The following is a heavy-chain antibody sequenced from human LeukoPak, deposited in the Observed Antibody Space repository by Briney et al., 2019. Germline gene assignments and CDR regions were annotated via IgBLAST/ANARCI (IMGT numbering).Heavy chain of an antibody. Sequence: GGSLRLSCAASGFTFRNYAMSWVRQAPGKGLEWVSTISGSGVDTDYADSVKDRFPISRDNSRNTLYLQMNSLRAEGTAVYYCAKHQDWTVTVPDYWGQGTLVTVSS. CDR3: AKHQDWTVTVPDY. V-gene: IGHV3-23*01. D-gene: IGHD4-17*01. CDR2: ISGSGVDT. J-gene: IGHJ4*02. CDR1: GFTFRNYA.